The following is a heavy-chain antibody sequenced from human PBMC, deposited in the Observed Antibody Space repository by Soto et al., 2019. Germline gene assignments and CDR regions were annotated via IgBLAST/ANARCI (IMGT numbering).Heavy chain of an antibody. D-gene: IGHD6-13*01. J-gene: IGHJ4*02. CDR2: FDPEDGET. CDR1: GYTLTELS. CDR3: ARPTWVAAGLFDY. V-gene: IGHV1-24*01. Sequence: GASVKVSCKVSGYTLTELSMHWVRQAPGKGLEWMGGFDPEDGETIYAQKLQGRVTMTTDTSTSTAYMELRSLRSDDTAVYYCARPTWVAAGLFDYWGQGTLVTVSS.